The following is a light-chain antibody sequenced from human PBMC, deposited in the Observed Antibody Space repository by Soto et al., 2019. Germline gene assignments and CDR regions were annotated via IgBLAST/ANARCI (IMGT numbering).Light chain of an antibody. J-gene: IGLJ2*01. CDR3: SSYTSSSTRV. Sequence: QAVLTQPASVSGSPGQSITISCTGTSSDVGGYNYVSWFQQHPGKAPKLMIYEVSHRPSGVSNRFSGSKSGNTASLTISGLQAEDEADYYCSSYTSSSTRVFGGGTKLTV. CDR2: EVS. V-gene: IGLV2-14*01. CDR1: SSDVGGYNY.